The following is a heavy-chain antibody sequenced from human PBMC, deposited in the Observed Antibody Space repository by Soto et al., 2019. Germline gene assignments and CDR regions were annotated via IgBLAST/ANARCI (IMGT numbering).Heavy chain of an antibody. CDR2: IYYSGST. CDR1: GCSISSSSYY. J-gene: IGHJ5*02. CDR3: ARRDQNWFDP. Sequence: SATLSLTCTVSGCSISSSSYYWGWIRQPPGKGLEWIGSIYYSGSTYYNPSLKSRVTISVDTSKNQFSLKLSSVTAADTAVYYCARRDQNWFDPWGQGTLVTVS. V-gene: IGHV4-39*01.